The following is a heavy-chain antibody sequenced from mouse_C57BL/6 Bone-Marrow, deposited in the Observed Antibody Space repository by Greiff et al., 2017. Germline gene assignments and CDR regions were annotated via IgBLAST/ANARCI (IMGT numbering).Heavy chain of an antibody. CDR1: GYTFTSYW. D-gene: IGHD2-5*01. V-gene: IGHV1-55*01. J-gene: IGHJ2*01. CDR3: YYSNYGLTFYFDY. CDR2: IYPGSGSP. Sequence: QVQLKQPGAELVKPGASVKMSCKASGYTFTSYWITWVKQRPGQGLEWIGDIYPGSGSPNSNEKFKSKAPLTVATSSSPAYMQLSSLTSEDSAVYYCYYSNYGLTFYFDYWGQGTTLTVSS.